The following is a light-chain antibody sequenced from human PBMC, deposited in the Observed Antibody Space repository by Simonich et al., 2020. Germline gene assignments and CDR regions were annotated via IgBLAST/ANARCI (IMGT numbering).Light chain of an antibody. V-gene: IGLV1-40*01. CDR3: QSYDSSLSGSVV. J-gene: IGLJ2*01. CDR1: SSNIGAGYD. CDR2: GTN. Sequence: QSVLTQPPSVSGAPGQRVTLSCTGSSSNIGAGYDVHWYQHLPGTAPKLLTYGTNKRHSGVPDRFAGSKSGNSASLAITGLQAEDEADYYCQSYDSSLSGSVVFGGGTKLTVL.